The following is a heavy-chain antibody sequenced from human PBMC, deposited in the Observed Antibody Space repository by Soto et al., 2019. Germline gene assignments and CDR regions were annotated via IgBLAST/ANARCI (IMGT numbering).Heavy chain of an antibody. J-gene: IGHJ4*02. Sequence: EVQLVESGGGLVQPGGSLRLSCAASGFTFSDHYMDWVRQAPGKGLEWVGRIRNKANSYATHYAASVTGRSSISRDDSMDSLFLQMNSLKTDGTGVYYWTSVRLGAPPRVVDYWGQGILVTVSS. CDR1: GFTFSDHY. CDR2: IRNKANSYAT. CDR3: TSVRLGAPPRVVDY. V-gene: IGHV3-72*01.